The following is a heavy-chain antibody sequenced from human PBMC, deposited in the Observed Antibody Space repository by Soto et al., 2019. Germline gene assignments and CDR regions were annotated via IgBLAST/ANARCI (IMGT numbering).Heavy chain of an antibody. D-gene: IGHD2-15*01. CDR3: ARVYCSGGGCYGIDY. CDR1: GDTFTSYY. CDR2: INPSGAT. Sequence: QVQLVQSGAEVKKPGASVKISCKASGDTFTSYYMHWVRQAPGQGLEWMGRINPSGATSYAQKFQGRVTMTRDTSTSTVYMELSSLRSEDTAVYYCARVYCSGGGCYGIDYWGQGTLVTVSS. J-gene: IGHJ4*02. V-gene: IGHV1-46*01.